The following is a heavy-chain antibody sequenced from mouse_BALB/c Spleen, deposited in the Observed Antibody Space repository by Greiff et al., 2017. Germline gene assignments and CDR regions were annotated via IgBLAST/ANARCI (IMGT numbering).Heavy chain of an antibody. D-gene: IGHD2-12*01. V-gene: IGHV14-1*02. CDR1: GFNIKDYY. CDR3: ARSYYDY. CDR2: IDPANGNT. Sequence: VQLQQSGAELVRPGALVKLSCKASGFNIKDYYMHWVKQRPEQGLEWIGRIDPANGNTKYDPKFQGKATITADTSSNTAYLQLSSLTSEDTAVYYCARSYYDYWGQGTTLTVSS. J-gene: IGHJ2*01.